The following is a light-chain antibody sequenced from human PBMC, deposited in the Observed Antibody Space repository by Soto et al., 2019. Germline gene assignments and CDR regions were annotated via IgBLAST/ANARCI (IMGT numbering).Light chain of an antibody. CDR1: SSNIGTNT. J-gene: IGLJ2*01. Sequence: QSVLTQPPSASGTPGQRVTISCSGSSSNIGTNTVIWYQQLPGAAPKLLIYSDNQRPSEVPGRFAGSKSGTSASLAISGLQSEDEADYYCAAWDVILVVFGGGTKLTVL. V-gene: IGLV1-44*01. CDR2: SDN. CDR3: AAWDVILVV.